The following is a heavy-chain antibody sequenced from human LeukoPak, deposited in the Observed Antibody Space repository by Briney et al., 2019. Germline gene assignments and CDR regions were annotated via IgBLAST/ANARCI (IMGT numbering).Heavy chain of an antibody. CDR1: GFTFSSYA. CDR2: ISYDGSNK. Sequence: GGSLRLSCAASGFTFSSYAMHWVRQAPGKGLEWVAVISYDGSNKYYADSVKGRFTISRDNSKNTLYLQMNSLRAEDTAVYYCARDRVRSGSHILDYWGQGTLVTASS. V-gene: IGHV3-30*04. J-gene: IGHJ4*02. D-gene: IGHD1-26*01. CDR3: ARDRVRSGSHILDY.